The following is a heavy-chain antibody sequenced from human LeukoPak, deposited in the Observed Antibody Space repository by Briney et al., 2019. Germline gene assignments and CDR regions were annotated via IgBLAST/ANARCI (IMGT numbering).Heavy chain of an antibody. Sequence: PGGSLRLSCAASGFTFSNYRMSWVRQAPGKGLEWVANIKKDGSEKYYVDSVKGRFTISRDNAKNSLYLQMNSLRAEDTAVYYCARDPGIAVADTNWFDPWGQGTLVTVSS. J-gene: IGHJ5*02. D-gene: IGHD6-19*01. CDR1: GFTFSNYR. CDR3: ARDPGIAVADTNWFDP. V-gene: IGHV3-7*03. CDR2: IKKDGSEK.